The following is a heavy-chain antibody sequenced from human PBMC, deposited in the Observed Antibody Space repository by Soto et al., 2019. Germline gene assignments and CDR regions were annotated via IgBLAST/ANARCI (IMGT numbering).Heavy chain of an antibody. D-gene: IGHD2-8*01. V-gene: IGHV3-66*01. Sequence: GGSLRLSCAASGFTVSSNYMSWVRQAPGKGLEWVSVIYSGGTTYYADSVKGRFTISRDNSKNTLYLQMNSLRAEDTAVYYCARDWHCINGICSDCFDYWGQGTLVTVSS. CDR1: GFTVSSNY. J-gene: IGHJ4*02. CDR2: IYSGGTT. CDR3: ARDWHCINGICSDCFDY.